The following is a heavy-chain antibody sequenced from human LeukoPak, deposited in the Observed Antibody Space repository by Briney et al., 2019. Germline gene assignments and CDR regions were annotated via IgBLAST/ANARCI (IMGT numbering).Heavy chain of an antibody. CDR3: AKDSSVTSYDFWSGYYLGEGEDYFDY. CDR2: ISSSGSYI. D-gene: IGHD3-3*01. CDR1: GFTFSSYS. Sequence: PGGSLRLSCAASGFTFSSYSMNWVRQAPGKGLEWVSSISSSGSYIYYADPVKGRFTISRDNSKNTLYLQMNSLRAEDTAVYYCAKDSSVTSYDFWSGYYLGEGEDYFDYWGQGTLVTVSS. V-gene: IGHV3-21*04. J-gene: IGHJ4*02.